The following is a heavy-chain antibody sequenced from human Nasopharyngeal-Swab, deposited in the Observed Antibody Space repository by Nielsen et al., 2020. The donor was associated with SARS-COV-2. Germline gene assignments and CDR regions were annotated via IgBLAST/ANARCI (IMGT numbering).Heavy chain of an antibody. D-gene: IGHD6-13*01. Sequence: SETLSLTRTVSGGSISSGDYYWSWIRQPPGKGLEWIGYIYYSGSTYYNPSLKSRVTISVDTSKNQFSLKLSSVTAADTAVYYCARVFEAAAGLDYWGQGTLVTASS. J-gene: IGHJ4*02. CDR3: ARVFEAAAGLDY. CDR1: GGSISSGDYY. CDR2: IYYSGST. V-gene: IGHV4-30-4*01.